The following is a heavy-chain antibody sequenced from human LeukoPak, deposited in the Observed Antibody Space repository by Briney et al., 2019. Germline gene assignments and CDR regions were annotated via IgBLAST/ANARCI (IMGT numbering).Heavy chain of an antibody. Sequence: PSETLSLTCTVSGGSISSGGYYWSWIRQHPGQGLEWIGYIYYSGSTYYNPSLKSRVTISVDTSKNQFSLKLSSVTAADTAVYYCAGCIAVAGTSNNHPRLNWFDPWGQGTLVTVSS. J-gene: IGHJ5*02. CDR2: IYYSGST. CDR3: AGCIAVAGTSNNHPRLNWFDP. V-gene: IGHV4-31*03. CDR1: GGSISSGGYY. D-gene: IGHD6-19*01.